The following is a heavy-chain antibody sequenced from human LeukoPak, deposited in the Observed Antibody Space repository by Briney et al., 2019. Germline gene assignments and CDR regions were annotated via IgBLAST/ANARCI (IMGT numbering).Heavy chain of an antibody. CDR2: ISGSGSTT. Sequence: GGSLRLSCEVSGLIFSDYAMSWVRQAPGKGLEWVSGISGSGSTTLYADSVKGRFTIFRDNSKNALYLQMSSLRAEDTAVYYCARDKRDSSGSDIWGQGTMVTVSS. CDR3: ARDKRDSSGSDI. D-gene: IGHD3-22*01. V-gene: IGHV3-23*01. J-gene: IGHJ3*02. CDR1: GLIFSDYA.